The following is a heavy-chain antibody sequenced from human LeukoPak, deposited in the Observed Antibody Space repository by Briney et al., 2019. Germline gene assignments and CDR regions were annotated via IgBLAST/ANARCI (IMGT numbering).Heavy chain of an antibody. D-gene: IGHD3-16*01. CDR3: ARGGDDYVFSYFDY. J-gene: IGHJ4*02. CDR2: IYHSGST. Sequence: SETLSLTCAVSGGSISSSNWWSWVRQPPGKGLEWIGEIYHSGSTNYNPSLKSRVTISVDKSKNQFSLKLSSVTAADTAVYYCARGGDDYVFSYFDYWGQGTLVTVSS. V-gene: IGHV4-4*02. CDR1: GGSISSSNW.